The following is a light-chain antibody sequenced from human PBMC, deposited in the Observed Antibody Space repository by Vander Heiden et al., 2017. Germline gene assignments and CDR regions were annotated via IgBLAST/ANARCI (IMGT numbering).Light chain of an antibody. CDR3: QQYKRYSGT. V-gene: IGKV1-5*03. J-gene: IGKJ1*01. CDR2: KAY. Sequence: DIQMTQSPSTLSASVGDRVTITCRASQRLSRWLAWYQQKPGKATKRLIDKAYSLESGVQSRCSGSGSGTEFTLTISSLQPDDLATYYCQQYKRYSGTFGQGTKVEIK. CDR1: QRLSRW.